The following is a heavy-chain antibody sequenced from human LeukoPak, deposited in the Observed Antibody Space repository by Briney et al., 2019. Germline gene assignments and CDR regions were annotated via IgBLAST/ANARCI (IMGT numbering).Heavy chain of an antibody. D-gene: IGHD5-18*01. J-gene: IGHJ4*02. CDR1: GLTVSSNY. V-gene: IGHV3-11*01. CDR2: ISSSGSTI. CDR3: ARDESGDSYGLY. Sequence: GGSLRLSCAASGLTVSSNYMSWVRQAPGKGLEWVSYISSSGSTIYYADSVKGRFTISRDNAKNSLYLQLNSLRAEDTAVYYCARDESGDSYGLYWGQGTLVTVSS.